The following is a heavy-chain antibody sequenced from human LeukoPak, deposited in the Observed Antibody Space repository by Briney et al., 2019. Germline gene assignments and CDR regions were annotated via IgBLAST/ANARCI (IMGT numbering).Heavy chain of an antibody. D-gene: IGHD5-18*01. J-gene: IGHJ4*02. CDR3: ARAKIPDTALDY. V-gene: IGHV4-61*02. CDR2: IYTSGST. Sequence: PSETLSLTCTVSGGSISSGSYYWSWIRQPAGKGLEWIGRIYTSGSTNYNPSLKSRVTISVDTSKNQFSLKLSSVTAADTAGYYCARAKIPDTALDYWGQGTLVTVSS. CDR1: GGSISSGSYY.